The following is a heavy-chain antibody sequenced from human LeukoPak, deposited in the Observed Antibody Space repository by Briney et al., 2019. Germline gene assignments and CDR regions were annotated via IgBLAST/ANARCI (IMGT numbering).Heavy chain of an antibody. J-gene: IGHJ4*02. D-gene: IGHD1-26*01. Sequence: GGSLRLSCAASGFTFSSYSMNWVCQAPGKGLEWVSSISSSSSYIYYADSVKGRFTISRDNAKNSLYLQMNSLRAEDTAVYYCARVDPSGSYYDYWGQGTLVTVSS. CDR3: ARVDPSGSYYDY. CDR2: ISSSSSYI. V-gene: IGHV3-21*01. CDR1: GFTFSSYS.